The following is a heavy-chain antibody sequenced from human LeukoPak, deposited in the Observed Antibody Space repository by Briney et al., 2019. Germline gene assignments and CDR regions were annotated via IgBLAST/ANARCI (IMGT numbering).Heavy chain of an antibody. Sequence: ASVKVSCKASGYTFTTYDFNWIRQASGQGLEWMGWISAYNGNTNYAQKLQGRVTMTTDTSTSTAYMELRSLRSDDTAVYYCARDHTYYYDSSGYSDFDYWGQGTLVTVSS. CDR2: ISAYNGNT. J-gene: IGHJ4*02. CDR3: ARDHTYYYDSSGYSDFDY. V-gene: IGHV1-18*01. CDR1: GYTFTTYD. D-gene: IGHD3-22*01.